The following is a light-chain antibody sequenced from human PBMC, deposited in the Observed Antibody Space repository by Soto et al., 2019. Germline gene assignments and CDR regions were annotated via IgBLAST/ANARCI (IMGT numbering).Light chain of an antibody. Sequence: QPVLTQSPSASASLGASVKLTCTLSSGHSSYAIAWHQQQPEKGPRYLMKLNSDGSHSKGDGIPDRFSGSSSGAERYLTISSLQSEDEADYYCQTLDTGIRVFGGGTKLTVL. CDR3: QTLDTGIRV. CDR1: SGHSSYA. J-gene: IGLJ2*01. CDR2: LNSDGSH. V-gene: IGLV4-69*01.